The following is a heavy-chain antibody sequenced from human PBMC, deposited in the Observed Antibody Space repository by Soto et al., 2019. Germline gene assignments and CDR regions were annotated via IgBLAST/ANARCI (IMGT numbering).Heavy chain of an antibody. J-gene: IGHJ6*02. CDR3: AKDRGQVRRYFGDVTDV. Sequence: GGSLRLSCAASGITFRNYGMHWVRQAPGRGLEWVAVISNDGSYKNNADSVKGRSTISRDNSKNTLYLQMNSLRAEDTAVYYCAKDRGQVRRYFGDVTDVWGQGTTVTVSS. CDR1: GITFRNYG. CDR2: ISNDGSYK. V-gene: IGHV3-30*18. D-gene: IGHD3-9*01.